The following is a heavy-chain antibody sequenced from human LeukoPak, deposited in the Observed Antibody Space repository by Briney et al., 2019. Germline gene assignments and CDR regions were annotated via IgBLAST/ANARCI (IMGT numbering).Heavy chain of an antibody. CDR2: IKQDGSEK. Sequence: TGGSLRLSCAASGFTFSSSWMSWVRQAPGKGLEWVANIKQDGSEKYYVDSVKGRFTISRDNAKNSLYLQMTSLRAEDTALYYCARDTHLSYAAGFDCWGQGTLVTVSS. D-gene: IGHD3-10*01. V-gene: IGHV3-7*01. CDR1: GFTFSSSW. CDR3: ARDTHLSYAAGFDC. J-gene: IGHJ4*02.